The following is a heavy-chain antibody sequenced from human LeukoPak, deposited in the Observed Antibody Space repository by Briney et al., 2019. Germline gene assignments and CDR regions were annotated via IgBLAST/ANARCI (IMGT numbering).Heavy chain of an antibody. CDR2: RYYRAKWYR. Sequence: QTLSLTCAISGDSVSSDSAAWNWIRQSPARDLECRGRRYYRAKWYRDYAVSVKSRISIDPDTSENQFSLQLNSVTPEDTPVYYCARDYSGHVHNWGQGTLVTVSS. V-gene: IGHV6-1*01. CDR1: GDSVSSDSAA. D-gene: IGHD5-12*01. CDR3: ARDYSGHVHN. J-gene: IGHJ4*02.